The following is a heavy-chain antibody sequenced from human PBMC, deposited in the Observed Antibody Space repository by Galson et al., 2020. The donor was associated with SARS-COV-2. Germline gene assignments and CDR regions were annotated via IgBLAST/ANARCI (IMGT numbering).Heavy chain of an antibody. Sequence: SETLSLTCTVSGGSISSGGYYWSWIRQHPGKGLEWIGYIYYSGSTYYNPSLKSRVTISVDTSKNQFSLKLSSVTAADTAVYYCARGITIFGVVEVFDYCGQGTWVPVSS. CDR1: GGSISSGGYY. CDR3: ARGITIFGVVEVFDY. J-gene: IGHJ4*02. V-gene: IGHV4-31*03. D-gene: IGHD3-3*01. CDR2: IYYSGST.